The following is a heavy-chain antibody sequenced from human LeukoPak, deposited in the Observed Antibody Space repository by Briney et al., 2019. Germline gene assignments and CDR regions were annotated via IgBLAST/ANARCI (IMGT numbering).Heavy chain of an antibody. CDR1: GFRFSTYD. Sequence: GGSLRLSCAASGFRFSTYDMVWVRQAPGKGLEWISYINNIDGTVYYAESVKGRFTISRDNAKHSLSLQMTNLNVGDTAVYYCARSRTGTWEMYYFDYWGQGTLVTVSS. D-gene: IGHD1-1*01. CDR3: ARSRTGTWEMYYFDY. J-gene: IGHJ4*02. CDR2: INNIDGTV. V-gene: IGHV3-48*03.